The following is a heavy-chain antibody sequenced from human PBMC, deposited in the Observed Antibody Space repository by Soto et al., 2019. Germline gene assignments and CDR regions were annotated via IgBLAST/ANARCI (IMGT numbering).Heavy chain of an antibody. Sequence: SETLSLTCAVYGGSFSGYYWIWIRQPPGKGLEWIGEINHSGSTNYNPSLKSRVTISVDTSKNQFSLKLSSVTAADTAVYYCARGKLYGSGSYYRDYYYYYYMDVWGKGTTVTVSS. J-gene: IGHJ6*03. CDR3: ARGKLYGSGSYYRDYYYYYYMDV. V-gene: IGHV4-34*01. D-gene: IGHD3-10*01. CDR2: INHSGST. CDR1: GGSFSGYY.